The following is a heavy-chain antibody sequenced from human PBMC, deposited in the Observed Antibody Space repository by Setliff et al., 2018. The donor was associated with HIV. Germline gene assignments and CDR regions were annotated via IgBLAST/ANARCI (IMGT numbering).Heavy chain of an antibody. J-gene: IGHJ3*02. CDR1: GFTFSDYY. CDR2: ISRSSSYT. V-gene: IGHV3-11*03. CDR3: ARVVLISYDAFDI. D-gene: IGHD3-22*01. Sequence: PGGSLRFSCAASGFTFSDYYMSWIRQAPGKGLEWISYISRSSSYTNYADSVKGRFTISRDNAKNSLYLQMNSLRAEDTAVYYCARVVLISYDAFDIWGQGTMITVSS.